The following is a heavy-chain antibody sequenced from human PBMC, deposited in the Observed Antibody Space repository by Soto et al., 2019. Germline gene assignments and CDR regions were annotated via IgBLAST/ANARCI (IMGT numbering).Heavy chain of an antibody. CDR2: ISGSGGST. CDR3: AKAEPIPPGKPPHYYYMDV. Sequence: GGSLRLSCAASGFTFSSYATSWVRQAPGKGLEWVSAISGSGGSTYYADSVKGRFTISRDNSKNTLYLQMNGLRAEDTAVYYCAKAEPIPPGKPPHYYYMDVWGKGTTVTVSS. CDR1: GFTFSSYA. V-gene: IGHV3-23*01. D-gene: IGHD2-2*02. J-gene: IGHJ6*03.